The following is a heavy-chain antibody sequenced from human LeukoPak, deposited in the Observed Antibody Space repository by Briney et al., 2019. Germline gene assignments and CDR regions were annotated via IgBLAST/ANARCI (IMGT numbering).Heavy chain of an antibody. CDR2: ISSSSSYI. D-gene: IGHD5-18*01. V-gene: IGHV3-21*01. CDR1: GFTFSSYS. J-gene: IGHJ4*02. CDR3: ARYASSYGPDVPHY. Sequence: GGALRLSCAASGFTFSSYSMNWVRQAPGKGLEWVSSISSSSSYIYYADSVKCRFTISRDNAKNSLYLQMISLRAEDTAVYYCARYASSYGPDVPHYWGQGTLVTVSS.